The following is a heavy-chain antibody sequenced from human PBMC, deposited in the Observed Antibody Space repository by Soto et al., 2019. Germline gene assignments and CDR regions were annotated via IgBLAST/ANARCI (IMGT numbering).Heavy chain of an antibody. V-gene: IGHV1-69*01. CDR1: GGTFSSYA. CDR3: ASLAIKSGSYALVKFCYYGMDV. J-gene: IGHJ6*02. D-gene: IGHD1-26*01. Sequence: QVQLVQSGAEVKKPGSSVKVSCKASGGTFSSYAISWVRQAPGQGLEWMGGIIPIFGTANYAQKFQGRVTITADESTSTAYMELSSLRSEDTAVYYCASLAIKSGSYALVKFCYYGMDVWGQGTTVTVSS. CDR2: IIPIFGTA.